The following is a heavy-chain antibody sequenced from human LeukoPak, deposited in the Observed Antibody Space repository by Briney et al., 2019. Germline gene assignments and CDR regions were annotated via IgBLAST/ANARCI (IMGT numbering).Heavy chain of an antibody. V-gene: IGHV1-69*13. CDR1: GGTFSSYA. D-gene: IGHD5-18*01. CDR2: IIPIFGTA. J-gene: IGHJ4*02. CDR3: ARVAPPGYSYGFVYYFDY. Sequence: SVKASCKASGGTFSSYAISWVRQAPGQGLEWMGGIIPIFGTANYAQKSQGRVTITADESTSTAYMELSSLRSEDTAVYYCARVAPPGYSYGFVYYFDYWGQGTLVTVSS.